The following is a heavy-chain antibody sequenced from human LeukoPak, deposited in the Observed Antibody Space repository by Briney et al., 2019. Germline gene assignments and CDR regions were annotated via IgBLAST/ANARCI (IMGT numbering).Heavy chain of an antibody. CDR1: GFTFSSYA. V-gene: IGHV3-64D*09. CDR3: VKVGAYCGGDCYSNRFDY. J-gene: IGHJ4*02. CDR2: ISSNGGRT. D-gene: IGHD2-21*02. Sequence: AGGSLRLSCSASGFTFSSYAMHWVRQAPGKGLEYVSAISSNGGRTYYADSVKGRFTISRDNFKNTLYLQMSSLRAEDTAVYYCVKVGAYCGGDCYSNRFDYWGQGTLVTVSS.